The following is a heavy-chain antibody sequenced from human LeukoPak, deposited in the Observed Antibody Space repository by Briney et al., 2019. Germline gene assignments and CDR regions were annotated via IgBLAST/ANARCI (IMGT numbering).Heavy chain of an antibody. CDR3: AKDKATSEGGLGS. CDR2: MYTGGTT. Sequence: GGSLRLSCSASGFTVSGTHMSWVRQAPGKGLEWVSAMYTGGTTYYADSVTGRFTVSRDTSRNTLFLHMNSLRAEDTAVYYCAKDKATSEGGLGSWGPGITVIFSS. V-gene: IGHV3-53*01. D-gene: IGHD5-18*01. J-gene: IGHJ6*01. CDR1: GFTVSGTH.